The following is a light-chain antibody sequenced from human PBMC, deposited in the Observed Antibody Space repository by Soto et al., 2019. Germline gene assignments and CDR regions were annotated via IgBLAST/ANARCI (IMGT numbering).Light chain of an antibody. Sequence: ETVLTQSPGTLSLSPGERATLSCRASQSVSSRYLAWYQQKPGQAPRLLISGAASRATGIPATLSGSGSWRDFTRTVSRLEPEDFALYYCQQYGNSPITFGQGTQLDIK. CDR3: QQYGNSPIT. V-gene: IGKV3-20*01. CDR2: GAA. CDR1: QSVSSRY. J-gene: IGKJ5*01.